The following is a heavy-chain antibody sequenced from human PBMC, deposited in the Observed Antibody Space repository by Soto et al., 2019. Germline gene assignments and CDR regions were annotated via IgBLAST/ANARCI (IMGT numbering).Heavy chain of an antibody. Sequence: LRLSCAASGFTFSSYEMHWVRQTPGKGLEWVAIISYDGSNKYYADSVKGRFTFSRDNSKNVLYLQMNSLRVEDAAVYYCVRRSTLSYHGMDVWGQGTTVTVSS. CDR3: VRRSTLSYHGMDV. J-gene: IGHJ6*02. D-gene: IGHD4-4*01. V-gene: IGHV3-30*04. CDR2: ISYDGSNK. CDR1: GFTFSSYE.